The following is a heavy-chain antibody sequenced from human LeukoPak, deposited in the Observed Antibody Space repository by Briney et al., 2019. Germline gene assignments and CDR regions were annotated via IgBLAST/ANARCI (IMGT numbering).Heavy chain of an antibody. CDR1: RFTFSTYA. J-gene: IGHJ6*03. CDR2: ISGSGGST. V-gene: IGHV3-23*01. D-gene: IGHD2-2*01. CDR3: AKRYCTDTSCHLGPYYYYMDV. Sequence: GGSLRLSCAASRFTFSTYAMSWVRQAPGKGLEWVSTISGSGGSTYYADSVKGRFTISRDNSKNTLYLQMNSLRAEDTAVYYCAKRYCTDTSCHLGPYYYYMDVWGKGTTVTISS.